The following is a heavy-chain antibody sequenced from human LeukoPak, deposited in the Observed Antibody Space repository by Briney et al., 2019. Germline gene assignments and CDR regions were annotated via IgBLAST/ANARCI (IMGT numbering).Heavy chain of an antibody. V-gene: IGHV3-11*01. J-gene: IGHJ4*02. CDR1: GLPSPDYY. CDR3: ARVGRLQYGDYVAFDY. CDR2: ISVSGTTM. Sequence: PGGPLGPSVATSGLPSPDYYMGGIGRAPGRGRGGVSYISVSGTTMYYADSVKGRFTLSRDNAKNSLYLQMNSLRAEDTAVYYCARVGRLQYGDYVAFDYWGQGALVTVSS. D-gene: IGHD4-17*01.